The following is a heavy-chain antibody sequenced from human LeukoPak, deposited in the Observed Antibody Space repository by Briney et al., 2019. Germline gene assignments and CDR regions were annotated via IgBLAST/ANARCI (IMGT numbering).Heavy chain of an antibody. D-gene: IGHD5-18*01. J-gene: IGHJ4*02. CDR2: IKQDGSEK. CDR1: GFTFSSYW. CDR3: ARGRDSYGHGDFDY. Sequence: PGGSLRLSCAASGFTFSSYWMSWVRQAPGKGLEWVANIKQDGSEKYYVDSVKGRFTISRDNAKNSLYLQMNSLRAEDTAVYYCARGRDSYGHGDFDYWGQGTLVTVSS. V-gene: IGHV3-7*01.